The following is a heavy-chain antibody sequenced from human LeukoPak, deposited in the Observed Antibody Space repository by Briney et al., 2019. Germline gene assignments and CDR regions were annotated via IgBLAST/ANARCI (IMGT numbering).Heavy chain of an antibody. D-gene: IGHD1-26*01. CDR2: INDNGGRT. CDR1: GFTFSTYA. CDR3: VKDVGGSYAFDY. J-gene: IGHJ4*02. V-gene: IGHV3-64D*09. Sequence: PGGSLRLSCSASGFTFSTYAMHWVRQAPGKGLEYVSGINDNGGRTHYGDSVEGRFSISRDNSKNTLHLQMSTLRAEDTALYYCVKDVGGSYAFDYWGQGILVTVAS.